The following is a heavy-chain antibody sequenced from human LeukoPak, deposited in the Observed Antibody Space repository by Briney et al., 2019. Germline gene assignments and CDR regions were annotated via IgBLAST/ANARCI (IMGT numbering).Heavy chain of an antibody. V-gene: IGHV3-21*01. CDR3: ARDRPASLERFGY. J-gene: IGHJ4*02. Sequence: GGSLRLSCAASGFTFSSYSMNWVRQAPGKGLEWVSSISSSSSYIYYADSVKGRFTISRDNAKNSLYLQMNSLRAEDTAVYYCARDRPASLERFGYWGQGTLVTVSS. CDR1: GFTFSSYS. CDR2: ISSSSSYI.